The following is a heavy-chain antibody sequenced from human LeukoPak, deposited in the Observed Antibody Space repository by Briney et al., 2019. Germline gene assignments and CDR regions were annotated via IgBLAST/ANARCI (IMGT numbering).Heavy chain of an antibody. CDR1: GFTFSSYS. V-gene: IGHV3-21*01. J-gene: IGHJ1*01. CDR2: ISSSSSYI. CDR3: ARLGSVAGRPTQH. D-gene: IGHD6-19*01. Sequence: GSLRLSCAASGFTFSSYSMNWVRQAPGKGLEWVSSISSSSSYIYCADSVKGRFTISRDNAKNSLYLQMNSLRAEDTAVYYCARLGSVAGRPTQHWGQGTLVTVSS.